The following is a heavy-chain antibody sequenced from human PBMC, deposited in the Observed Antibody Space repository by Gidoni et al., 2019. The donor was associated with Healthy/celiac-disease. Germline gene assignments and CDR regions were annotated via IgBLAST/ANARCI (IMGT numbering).Heavy chain of an antibody. Sequence: QVQLQESGPGLVKPSQTLSLTCTVSGGSISSGGYYWSWIRQHPGKGLEWIGYIYYSGSTYYNPSLKSRVTISVDTSKNQFSLKLSSVTAADTVVYYCARDPGTFGIPDGAFDIWGQGTMVTVSS. CDR1: GGSISSGGYY. V-gene: IGHV4-31*03. J-gene: IGHJ3*02. CDR2: IYYSGST. D-gene: IGHD3-16*02. CDR3: ARDPGTFGIPDGAFDI.